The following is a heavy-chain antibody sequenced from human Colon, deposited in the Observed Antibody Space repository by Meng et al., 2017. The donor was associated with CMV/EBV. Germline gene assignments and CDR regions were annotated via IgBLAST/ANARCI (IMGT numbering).Heavy chain of an antibody. CDR1: GFTFSTFG. CDR2: IVSSSTYI. V-gene: IGHV3-21*06. CDR3: VGDTISGVVAFEY. J-gene: IGHJ4*02. D-gene: IGHD3-3*01. Sequence: GESLKISCAASGFTFSTFGMHWVRQAPGKGLEWVSSIVSSSTYIFYADSVKGRFTISRDNAKNLLYLQMNNLRAEDTGIYYCVGDTISGVVAFEYWGQGALVTVSS.